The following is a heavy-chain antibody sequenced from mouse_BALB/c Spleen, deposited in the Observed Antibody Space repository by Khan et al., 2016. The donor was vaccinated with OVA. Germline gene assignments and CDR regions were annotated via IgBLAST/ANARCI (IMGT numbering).Heavy chain of an antibody. Sequence: QVQLQQSGAELARPGDSVKMSCKTSGYTFTSYTIHWIKKRPGQGLEWIGYINPSNGSTNYNQKFKDKATLTTDKSSHTAYIQLSILTSDTSAVFICVRDRAYHRNYGMVAYWGQGTLVTVSA. V-gene: IGHV1-4*01. CDR2: INPSNGST. CDR3: VRDRAYHRNYGMVAY. CDR1: GYTFTSYT. D-gene: IGHD2-5*01. J-gene: IGHJ3*01.